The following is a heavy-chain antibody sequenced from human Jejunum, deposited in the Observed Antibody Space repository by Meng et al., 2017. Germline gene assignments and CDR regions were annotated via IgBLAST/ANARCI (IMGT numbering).Heavy chain of an antibody. J-gene: IGHJ1*01. CDR2: VNRKGTT. Sequence: QVQLRQCGAGQLKPSETLSLTCAVYGASIGGYFWSWIRQTPGREPEWIGEVNRKGTTNYNPSLEGRVSISVDTSKNQFSLTLNSVTAADTAVYYCARPLGYNGVNLGFFQHWGQGILVTVSS. CDR3: ARPLGYNGVNLGFFQH. V-gene: IGHV4-34*01. CDR1: GASIGGYF. D-gene: IGHD5-12*01.